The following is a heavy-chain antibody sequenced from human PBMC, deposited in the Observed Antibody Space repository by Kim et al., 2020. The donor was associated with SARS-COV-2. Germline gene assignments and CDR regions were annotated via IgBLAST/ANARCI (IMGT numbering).Heavy chain of an antibody. J-gene: IGHJ4*01. CDR3: ASGGYSSGWLFDY. D-gene: IGHD6-19*01. V-gene: IGHV4-39*01. Sequence: YTPTLKSRVTISVDTSKNQFSLKLSSVTAADTAVYYCASGGYSSGWLFDYWGQGTLVTVSS.